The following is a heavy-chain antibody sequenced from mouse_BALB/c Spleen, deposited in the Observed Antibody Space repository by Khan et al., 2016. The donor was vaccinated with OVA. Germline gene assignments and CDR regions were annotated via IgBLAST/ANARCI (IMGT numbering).Heavy chain of an antibody. CDR1: GYSITSDYA. V-gene: IGHV3-2*02. CDR2: ISYSGST. CDR3: ARWFTY. Sequence: QLEESGPGLVKPSQSLSLTCTVTGYSITSDYAWNWIRQFPGNKPEWMGYISYSGSTTYNPSLKSRISITRDTSKNQFFLQLNSVTTEDTATYYCARWFTYWDQGTLVTVSA. J-gene: IGHJ3*01.